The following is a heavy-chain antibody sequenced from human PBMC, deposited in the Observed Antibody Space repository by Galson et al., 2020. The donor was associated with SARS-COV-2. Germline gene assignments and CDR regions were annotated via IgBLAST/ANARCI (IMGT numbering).Heavy chain of an antibody. CDR2: IYSGGST. V-gene: IGHV3-53*01. Sequence: ASVKVSCAASGFSVSSNHMTWVRQAPGKGLEWVSVIYSGGSTNYADSVKGRFTISRDNSKNTLYLQMHSQRVEDTAVYYCARAPGPLDYWGQGTLVTVSS. CDR3: ARAPGPLDY. J-gene: IGHJ4*02. D-gene: IGHD7-27*01. CDR1: GFSVSSNH.